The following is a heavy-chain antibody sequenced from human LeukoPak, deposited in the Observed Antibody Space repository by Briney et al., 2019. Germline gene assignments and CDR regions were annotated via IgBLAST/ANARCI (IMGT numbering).Heavy chain of an antibody. CDR3: AKDIAAAGTRAFDY. Sequence: PGGSLRLSCAASGFTFDDYAMRWVRQAPGKGLEWVSGISWNSGSIGYADSVKGRFTISRDNAKNSLYLQMNSLRAEDTALYYCAKDIAAAGTRAFDYWGQGTLVTVSS. J-gene: IGHJ4*02. CDR2: ISWNSGSI. D-gene: IGHD6-13*01. CDR1: GFTFDDYA. V-gene: IGHV3-9*01.